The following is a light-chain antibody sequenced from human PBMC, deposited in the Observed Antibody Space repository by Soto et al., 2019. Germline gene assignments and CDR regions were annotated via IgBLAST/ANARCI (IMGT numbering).Light chain of an antibody. Sequence: DIVMTQSPDSLAVSLSERATINCKSSQSVLYSSNNKNYLAWYQQKPGQPPKLLIYWASTRESVVPDRFSGSGSGTDFTLTISSLQAEDVAVYYCQQYYSTTWTFGQGTKVEIK. CDR2: WAS. CDR1: QSVLYSSNNKNY. V-gene: IGKV4-1*01. J-gene: IGKJ1*01. CDR3: QQYYSTTWT.